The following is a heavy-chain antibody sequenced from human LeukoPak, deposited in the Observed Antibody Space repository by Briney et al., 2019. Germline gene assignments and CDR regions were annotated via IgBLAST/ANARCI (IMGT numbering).Heavy chain of an antibody. CDR3: AKERGYYYDSSGLDY. CDR2: LYGSGGST. D-gene: IGHD3-22*01. V-gene: IGHV3-23*01. J-gene: IGHJ4*02. CDR1: GFTLSSYA. Sequence: PGGALRLSCAATGFTLSSYAMSWVRQAPGKWLEWDSALYGSGGSTYYADSVKGRFTISRDNSKNTLYLQMNSLRAEDTAVYYCAKERGYYYDSSGLDYWGQGTLVTVSS.